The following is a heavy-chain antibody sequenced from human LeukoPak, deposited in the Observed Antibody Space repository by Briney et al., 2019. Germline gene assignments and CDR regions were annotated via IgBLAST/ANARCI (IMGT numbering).Heavy chain of an antibody. J-gene: IGHJ4*02. CDR3: ASLRGPERLAAYCSSTSCYTPYFDY. V-gene: IGHV4-39*01. CDR1: GGSISSSSYY. Sequence: PSETLSLTCTVSGGSISSSSYYWGWIRQPPGKGLEWIGSIYYSGSTYYNPSLKSRVTISVDTSKNQFSLKLSSVTAADTAVYYCASLRGPERLAAYCSSTSCYTPYFDYWGQGTLVTVSS. D-gene: IGHD2-2*02. CDR2: IYYSGST.